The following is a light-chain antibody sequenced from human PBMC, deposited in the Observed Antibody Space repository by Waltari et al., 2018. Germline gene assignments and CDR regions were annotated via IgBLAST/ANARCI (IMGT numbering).Light chain of an antibody. CDR2: QDR. V-gene: IGLV3-1*01. J-gene: IGLJ2*01. Sequence: SYELTQPPSVSVSPGQTAPIPRPRSQLGDKISCWYQQKPGQSPVLVIYQDRQRPSGIPERFSGSNYGNTATLTISGTQVMDEAHYYCQAWDNSIVVFGGGTKLTVL. CDR3: QAWDNSIVV. CDR1: QLGDKI.